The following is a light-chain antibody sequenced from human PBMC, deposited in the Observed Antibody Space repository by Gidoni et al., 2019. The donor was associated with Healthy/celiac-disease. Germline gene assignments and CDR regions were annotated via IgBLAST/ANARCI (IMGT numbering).Light chain of an antibody. J-gene: IGKJ1*01. CDR1: QSISSY. Sequence: DIQITQSPSSLSASVGDRVTITCRASQSISSYLYWYQQKPGKAPKLLIYAASSLQSGVPSRFSGSGSGTDFTLTISSLQPEDFATYYCQQSYSTPPTFGQGTKVEIK. CDR2: AAS. CDR3: QQSYSTPPT. V-gene: IGKV1-39*01.